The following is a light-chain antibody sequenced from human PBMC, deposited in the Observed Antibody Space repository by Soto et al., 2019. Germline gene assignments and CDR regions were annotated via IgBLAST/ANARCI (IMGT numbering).Light chain of an antibody. CDR2: DAS. J-gene: IGKJ1*01. CDR3: QQYKTYST. Sequence: DLQMTQSPSTLSASVGDRVTITCRASQTISSWLAWYQQQPGKAPKLLIYDASNLESGVPSRFSGSGSGTEFTLTISSLQPDDFATYYCQQYKTYSTFGQGTKVDIK. V-gene: IGKV1-5*01. CDR1: QTISSW.